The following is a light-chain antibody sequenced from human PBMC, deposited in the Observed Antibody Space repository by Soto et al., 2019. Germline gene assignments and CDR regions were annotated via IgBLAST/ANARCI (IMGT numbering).Light chain of an antibody. V-gene: IGKV3-20*01. CDR1: QSVKNDY. Sequence: ENLFTHFPPPLSLSPREKGTPLLRTGQSVKNDYLAWYQQKPGQAPRLLVYGIFNRATGVPARFSGSGSGTDFTLTISGLEPEDSAVYYCQHYDGSPRTFGQGTKVDIK. CDR2: GIF. CDR3: QHYDGSPRT. J-gene: IGKJ2*01.